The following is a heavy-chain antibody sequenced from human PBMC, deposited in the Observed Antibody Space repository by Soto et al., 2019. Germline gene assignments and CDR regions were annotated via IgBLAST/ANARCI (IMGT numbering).Heavy chain of an antibody. J-gene: IGHJ4*02. V-gene: IGHV1-69*13. CDR3: ARVREVVVAATWYYFDY. Sequence: SVKVSCKASGGTFSSYDISWVRQAPGQGFEWMGGIIPVFGTANYAQKFQGRVTITADESTSTAYMELSSLRSEDTAVYYCARVREVVVAATWYYFDYWGQGTLVTVSS. D-gene: IGHD2-15*01. CDR2: IIPVFGTA. CDR1: GGTFSSYD.